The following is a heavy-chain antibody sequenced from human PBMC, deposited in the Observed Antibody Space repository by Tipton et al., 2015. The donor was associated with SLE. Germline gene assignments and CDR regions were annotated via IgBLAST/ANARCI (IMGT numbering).Heavy chain of an antibody. CDR2: ISAYNGNT. D-gene: IGHD6-13*01. J-gene: IGHJ4*02. Sequence: QLVQSGAEVKKPGASVKVSCKASGYTFPSYDISWVRQAPGQGLEWMGWISAYNGNTNYAQNLQGRVSMTTDTSTTTAYMELRNLRSDDTAVYYCATQPPYSGTWYFDYWGQGTLVTVSS. V-gene: IGHV1-18*01. CDR3: ATQPPYSGTWYFDY. CDR1: GYTFPSYD.